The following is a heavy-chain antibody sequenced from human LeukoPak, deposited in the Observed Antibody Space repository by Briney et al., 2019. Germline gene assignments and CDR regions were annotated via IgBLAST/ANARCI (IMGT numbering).Heavy chain of an antibody. Sequence: PSETLSLTCTVSGGSISSYYWSWIRQPPGKGLEWIGYIYYSGSTNYNPSLKSRVTISVDTSKNQFSLKLSSVTAADTAVYYCASTNYYFDYWGQGTLVTVSS. J-gene: IGHJ4*02. V-gene: IGHV4-59*08. CDR1: GGSISSYY. CDR3: ASTNYYFDY. D-gene: IGHD1-7*01. CDR2: IYYSGST.